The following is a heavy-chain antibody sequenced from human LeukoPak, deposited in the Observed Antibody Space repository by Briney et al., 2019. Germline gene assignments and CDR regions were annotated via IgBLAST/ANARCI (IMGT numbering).Heavy chain of an antibody. Sequence: GGSLRLSCAASGFTFSNHWMHWVRQAPGKGLEWVAVISYDGSNKYYADSVKGRFTISRDNSKNTLYLQMNSLRAEDTAVYYCAKSTSFYLDSWGQGTLVTVSS. CDR3: AKSTSFYLDS. CDR1: GFTFSNHW. CDR2: ISYDGSNK. V-gene: IGHV3-30*18. J-gene: IGHJ4*02.